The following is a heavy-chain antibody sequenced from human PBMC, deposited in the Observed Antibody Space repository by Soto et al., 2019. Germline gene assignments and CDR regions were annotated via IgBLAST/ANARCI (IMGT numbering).Heavy chain of an antibody. Sequence: QVQLVQSGAEVKKPGASVKVSCKASGYTFTTYDINWVRQATGQGLEWIGWMSPKTGNTGYAQNFQSRVTMTRNPSISTAYMELSSLTSEDTAVYYCARGPPNWGFDLWGQGTLVPVSS. CDR3: ARGPPNWGFDL. CDR1: GYTFTTYD. D-gene: IGHD7-27*01. V-gene: IGHV1-8*01. J-gene: IGHJ4*02. CDR2: MSPKTGNT.